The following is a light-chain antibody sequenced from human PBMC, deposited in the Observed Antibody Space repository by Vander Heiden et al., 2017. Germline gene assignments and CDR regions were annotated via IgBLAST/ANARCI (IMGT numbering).Light chain of an antibody. CDR3: QQYNSNLFT. Sequence: DIQMTQSPSTLSASVGDRVTITCRASQSISSWLAWYQQKPWKAPKLLIYKASSLESGVPSRFRGSGSGTEFTLTISSLQPDDFATYYCQQYNSNLFTFGPGTKVDIK. CDR2: KAS. J-gene: IGKJ3*01. V-gene: IGKV1-5*03. CDR1: QSISSW.